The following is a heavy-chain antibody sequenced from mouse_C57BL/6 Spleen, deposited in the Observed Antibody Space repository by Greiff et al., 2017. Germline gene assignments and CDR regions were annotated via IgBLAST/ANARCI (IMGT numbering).Heavy chain of an antibody. V-gene: IGHV1-72*01. CDR1: GYTFTSYW. CDR2: IHPNSGGT. CDR3: AREYYYGSSRYFDV. J-gene: IGHJ1*03. Sequence: QVQLQQPGAELVKPGASVKLSCKASGYTFTSYWMHWVKQRPGRGLEWIGRIHPNSGGTKYNEKFKSKATLTVDKPSSTAYMQLSSLTSEDSAVYYCAREYYYGSSRYFDVWGTGTTVTVSA. D-gene: IGHD1-1*01.